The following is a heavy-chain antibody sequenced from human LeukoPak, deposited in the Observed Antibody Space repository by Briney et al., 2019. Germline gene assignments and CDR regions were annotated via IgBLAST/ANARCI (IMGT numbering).Heavy chain of an antibody. J-gene: IGHJ6*02. Sequence: GGSLRLSCAASGFTFSDYYMSWIRQAPGKGLEWVSYISSSGSTIYYADSVKGRFTISRDNAKNPLYLQMNSLRAEDTAVYYCARDPQGVATEYYYGMDVWGQGTTVTVSS. CDR1: GFTFSDYY. D-gene: IGHD5-12*01. CDR3: ARDPQGVATEYYYGMDV. CDR2: ISSSGSTI. V-gene: IGHV3-11*01.